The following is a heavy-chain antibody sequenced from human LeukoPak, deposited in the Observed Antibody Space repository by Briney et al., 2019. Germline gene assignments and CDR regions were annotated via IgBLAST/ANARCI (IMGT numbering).Heavy chain of an antibody. CDR1: GFTFSSYN. CDR2: ISSSSSYI. J-gene: IGHJ4*02. V-gene: IGHV3-21*01. D-gene: IGHD1-26*01. CDR3: ASRQELKGLALDY. Sequence: KAGGSLRLSCAASGFTFSSYNMNWVRQAPGKGLEWVSSISSSSSYIYYVDSVKGRFTISRDNAKNSLYLQMNSLRAEDTAVYYCASRQELKGLALDYWGQGTLVTVSS.